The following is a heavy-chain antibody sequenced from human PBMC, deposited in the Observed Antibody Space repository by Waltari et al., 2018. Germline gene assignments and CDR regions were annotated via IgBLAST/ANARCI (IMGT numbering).Heavy chain of an antibody. D-gene: IGHD3-10*01. Sequence: QVQLQESGPGLVKPSETLSLTCTVSGGSISSHYRSWIRQPPGKGLEWIGYIYYSGSTNYNPSLKSRVTISVDTSKNQFSLKLSSVTAADTAVYYCARMYYYGSGSSYYFDYWGQGTLVTVSS. V-gene: IGHV4-59*11. CDR1: GGSISSHY. CDR3: ARMYYYGSGSSYYFDY. J-gene: IGHJ4*02. CDR2: IYYSGST.